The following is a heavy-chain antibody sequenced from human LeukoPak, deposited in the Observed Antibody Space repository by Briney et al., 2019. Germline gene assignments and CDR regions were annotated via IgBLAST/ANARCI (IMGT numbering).Heavy chain of an antibody. CDR1: GGTFSSYA. J-gene: IGHJ4*02. Sequence: PVKVSCKASGGTFSSYAISWVRQAPGQGLEWMGWIIPIFGTANYAQKFQGRVTITTDESTSTAYMELSSLRSEDTAVYYCARGPYYYDSSRVFDYWGQGTLVTVSS. CDR2: IIPIFGTA. D-gene: IGHD3-22*01. CDR3: ARGPYYYDSSRVFDY. V-gene: IGHV1-69*05.